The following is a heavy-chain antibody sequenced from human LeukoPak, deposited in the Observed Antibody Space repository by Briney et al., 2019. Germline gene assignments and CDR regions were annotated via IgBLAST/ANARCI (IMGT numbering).Heavy chain of an antibody. D-gene: IGHD6-19*01. CDR2: IYYSGST. V-gene: IGHV4-61*01. Sequence: PSETLSLTCTVSGGSVSSGSYYWSWIRQPPGKGLEWIGYIYYSGSTNYNPSLKSRVTISVDTSKNQFSLKLSSVTAADTAVYYCARDTTLPEPYNWLGLGYGMDVWGQGTTVTVSS. CDR3: ARDTTLPEPYNWLGLGYGMDV. CDR1: GGSVSSGSYY. J-gene: IGHJ6*02.